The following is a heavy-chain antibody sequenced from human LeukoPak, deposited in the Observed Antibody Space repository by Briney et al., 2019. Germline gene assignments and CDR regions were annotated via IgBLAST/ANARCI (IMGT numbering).Heavy chain of an antibody. D-gene: IGHD4-17*01. J-gene: IGHJ4*02. CDR1: GFTFDDYA. Sequence: GGSLRLSCAASGFTFDDYAMHWVRQAPGKGLEWVSGISWNSGSIGYADSVKGRFTISRGNAKNSLYLQMNSLRAEDTALYYCAKDTRGYGDYIGYWGQGTLVTVSS. V-gene: IGHV3-9*01. CDR2: ISWNSGSI. CDR3: AKDTRGYGDYIGY.